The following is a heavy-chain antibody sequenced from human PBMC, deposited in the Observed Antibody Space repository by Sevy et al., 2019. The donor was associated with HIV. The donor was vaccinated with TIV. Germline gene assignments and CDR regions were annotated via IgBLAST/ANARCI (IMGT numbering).Heavy chain of an antibody. CDR1: GYTFNLLD. V-gene: IGHV1-8*01. CDR2: MNPNIGST. CDR3: ASGIQAGVDY. D-gene: IGHD6-25*01. Sequence: ASVKVSCKASGYTFNLLDINWVRQAPGQGPGWMGWMNPNIGSTGYAQKFQGRVTMTRDTSISTAYMELSSLTSEDTAVYYCASGIQAGVDYWGQGTLVTVSS. J-gene: IGHJ4*02.